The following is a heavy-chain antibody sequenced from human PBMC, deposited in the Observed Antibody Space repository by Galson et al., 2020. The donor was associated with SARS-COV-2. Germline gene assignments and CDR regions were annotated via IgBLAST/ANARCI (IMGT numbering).Heavy chain of an antibody. CDR2: IYWDDDK. V-gene: IGHV2-5*02. CDR3: AQSSLRYFDWLFKTDKPYYCYYGMDV. D-gene: IGHD3-9*01. J-gene: IGHJ6*02. Sequence: ESGPTLVKPTQTLTLTCTFSGFSLSTSGVGVGWTRQPPGKALEWLALIYWDDDKRYSPSLKSTPTITKDTSKNQVVLTMTNMDPVDTATYYCAQSSLRYFDWLFKTDKPYYCYYGMDVWGHGTTVTVSS. CDR1: GFSLSTSGVG.